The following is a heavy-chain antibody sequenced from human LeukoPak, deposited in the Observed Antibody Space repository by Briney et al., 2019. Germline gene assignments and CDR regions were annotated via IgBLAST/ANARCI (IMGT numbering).Heavy chain of an antibody. J-gene: IGHJ4*02. CDR3: ARGSNYYYDSSADYPRY. CDR1: GYTFTTYY. V-gene: IGHV1-46*01. Sequence: ASVTVSCKTSGYTFTTYYIHWVRQAPGQGLEWMGIINPSGGTTTYAQQFQGRVTINRDTSTSTVYMELNTLRSEDTAVYYCARGSNYYYDSSADYPRYWGQGTLVTVSS. CDR2: INPSGGTT. D-gene: IGHD3-22*01.